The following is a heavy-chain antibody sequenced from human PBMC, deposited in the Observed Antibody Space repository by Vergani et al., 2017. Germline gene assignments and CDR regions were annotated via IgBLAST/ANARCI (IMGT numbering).Heavy chain of an antibody. J-gene: IGHJ6*02. V-gene: IGHV1-69-2*01. D-gene: IGHD1-26*01. CDR3: ARLQVIVGATTYYYGMDV. CDR1: GYTFTDYY. Sequence: EVQLVQSGAEVKKPGATVKISCKVSGYTFTDYYMHWVQQAPGKGLEWMGLVDPEDGETIYAEKFQGRVTITADTSTDTAYMELSSLRSGDTAVYYCARLQVIVGATTYYYGMDVWGQGTTVTVSS. CDR2: VDPEDGET.